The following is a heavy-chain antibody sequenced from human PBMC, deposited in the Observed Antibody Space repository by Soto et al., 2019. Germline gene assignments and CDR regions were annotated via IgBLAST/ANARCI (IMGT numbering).Heavy chain of an antibody. Sequence: NPSETLSLTCTVSGGSISSYYWSWIRQPPGKGLEWIGYIYYSGSTNYNPSLKSRVTISVDTSKNQFSLKLSSVTAADTAVYYCARQAGWNFPLGWFDPWGQGTLVTVSS. CDR2: IYYSGST. D-gene: IGHD1-7*01. V-gene: IGHV4-59*08. CDR3: ARQAGWNFPLGWFDP. CDR1: GGSISSYY. J-gene: IGHJ5*02.